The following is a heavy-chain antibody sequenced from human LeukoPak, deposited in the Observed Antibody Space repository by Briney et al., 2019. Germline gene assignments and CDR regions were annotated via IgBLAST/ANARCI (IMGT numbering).Heavy chain of an antibody. CDR1: GFTFSHYN. D-gene: IGHD4-23*01. J-gene: IGHJ3*02. Sequence: GGSLRLSCAASGFTFSHYNMNWVRQAPGKGLEWVSSISSSSSYIYYAGSVKGRFTISRDNAKNSLYLQMNSLRAEDTAVYYCARDGTNSNAFDIWGQGTMVTVSS. CDR2: ISSSSSYI. V-gene: IGHV3-21*01. CDR3: ARDGTNSNAFDI.